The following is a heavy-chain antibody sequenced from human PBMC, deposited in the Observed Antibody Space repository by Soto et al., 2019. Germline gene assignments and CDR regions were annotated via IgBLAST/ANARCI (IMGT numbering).Heavy chain of an antibody. CDR2: ISGSGGST. D-gene: IGHD6-19*01. Sequence: PGGSLRLSCAASGFTFSSYAMSWVRQAPGKGLEWVSAISGSGGSTYYADSVKGRFTISRDNSKNKLYLQMNSLRAEDTAVYYCAKDKYSSGWYEEYYYYGMDVWGQGTTVTVSS. CDR1: GFTFSSYA. V-gene: IGHV3-23*01. J-gene: IGHJ6*02. CDR3: AKDKYSSGWYEEYYYYGMDV.